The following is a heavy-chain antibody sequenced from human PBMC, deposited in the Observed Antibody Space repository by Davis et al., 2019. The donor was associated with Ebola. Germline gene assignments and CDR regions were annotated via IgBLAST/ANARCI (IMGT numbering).Heavy chain of an antibody. CDR2: INPSGGST. CDR1: GYTLTNYY. CDR3: AREGSSGWKGYFDY. Sequence: AASVKVSCKASGYTLTNYYMHWVRQAPGQGFEWMGIINPSGGSTSYAQKFQGRVSMTTDTSTTTAYMELRSLRSDDTAVYYCAREGSSGWKGYFDYWGQGTLVTVSS. J-gene: IGHJ4*02. D-gene: IGHD6-19*01. V-gene: IGHV1-46*01.